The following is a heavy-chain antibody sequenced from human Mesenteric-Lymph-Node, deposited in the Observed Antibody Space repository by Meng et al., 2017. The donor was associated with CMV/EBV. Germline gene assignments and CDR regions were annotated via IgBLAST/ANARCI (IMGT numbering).Heavy chain of an antibody. CDR3: ARDFIATTTNADY. V-gene: IGHV3-11*04. D-gene: IGHD5-12*01. Sequence: GESLKISCAASGFTFSDYYMSWIRQAPGKGLEWVSYISSSGSTIYYADSVKGRFTISRDNAKNTLYLQMNSLRAEDTAVYYCARDFIATTTNADYWGQGTLVTVSS. CDR1: GFTFSDYY. J-gene: IGHJ4*02. CDR2: ISSSGSTI.